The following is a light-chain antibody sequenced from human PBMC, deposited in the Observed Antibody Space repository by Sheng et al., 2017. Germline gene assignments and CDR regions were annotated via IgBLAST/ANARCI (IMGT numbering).Light chain of an antibody. V-gene: IGLV2-23*01. CDR3: CSYAGGSAWV. CDR2: EGS. J-gene: IGLJ3*02. Sequence: QSALTQHASVSGSPGQSIIISCTGTTGDVGNYNLVSWYQQHPGKAPKVLIYEGSKRPSGVSDRFSGSKSGMTASLTISGLQAEDEADYYCCSYAGGSAWVFGGGTKLTVL. CDR1: TGDVGNYNL.